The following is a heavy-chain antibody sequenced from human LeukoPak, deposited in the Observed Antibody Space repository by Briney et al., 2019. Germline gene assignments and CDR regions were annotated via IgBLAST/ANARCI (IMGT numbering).Heavy chain of an antibody. CDR1: GGSISSSSHY. Sequence: SETLSLTCTVSGGSISSSSHYWGWVRQPPGTGLECIGSIFYSGLTYYNPSLRSRITISADTSKNQFSLKFYSVTAADAAVYYCARLQGGNFAIDYWGQGTPVTVSS. CDR2: IFYSGLT. V-gene: IGHV4-39*01. D-gene: IGHD4-23*01. CDR3: ARLQGGNFAIDY. J-gene: IGHJ4*02.